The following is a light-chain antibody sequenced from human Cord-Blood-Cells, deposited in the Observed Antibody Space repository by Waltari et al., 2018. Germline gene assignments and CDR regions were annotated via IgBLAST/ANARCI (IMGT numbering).Light chain of an antibody. CDR1: NCNVGGYNN. CDR3: SSYTSSSTPYV. V-gene: IGLV2-14*03. J-gene: IGLJ1*01. CDR2: DVS. Sequence: QSALTNPASVSGSPGQSITISCPGTNCNVGGYNNVSLYQQPPGKAPKLLIYDVSNRPSGVSNRFSGSKSGNTASLTISGLQAEDEADYYCSSYTSSSTPYVFGTGTKVTVL.